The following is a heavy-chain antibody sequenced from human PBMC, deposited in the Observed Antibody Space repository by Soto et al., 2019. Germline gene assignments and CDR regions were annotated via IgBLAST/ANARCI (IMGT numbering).Heavy chain of an antibody. CDR2: IRFDGSNI. CDR3: ARDGVGARVFFGYFDY. V-gene: IGHV3-33*01. Sequence: QVQLVESGGGVVQPGRSLRLSCAASGIIFSGYGMHWVRQAPGKGLEWVAVIRFDGSNIYYADSVKGRFTISRDNSKNTLDLQMNSLRAEDTAVYYCARDGVGARVFFGYFDYWGQGALVTVSS. CDR1: GIIFSGYG. J-gene: IGHJ4*02. D-gene: IGHD1-26*01.